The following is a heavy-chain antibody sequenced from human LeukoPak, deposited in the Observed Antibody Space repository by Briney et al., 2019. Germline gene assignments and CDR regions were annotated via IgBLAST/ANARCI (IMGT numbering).Heavy chain of an antibody. J-gene: IGHJ4*02. CDR1: GGSISSSSYY. V-gene: IGHV4-39*01. D-gene: IGHD4-17*01. CDR3: ASTKTVTLYYFDY. CDR2: IYYSGST. Sequence: SSETLSLTCTVPGGSISSSSYYWGWIRQPPGKGLEWIGSIYYSGSTYYNPSLKSRVTISVDTSKNQFSLKLSSVTAADTAVYYCASTKTVTLYYFDYWGQGTLVTVSS.